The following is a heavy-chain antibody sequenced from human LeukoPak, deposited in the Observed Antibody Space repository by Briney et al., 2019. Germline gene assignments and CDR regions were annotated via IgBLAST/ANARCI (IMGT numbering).Heavy chain of an antibody. CDR2: IYYSGST. CDR3: ARAPSGWSDYWYFDL. D-gene: IGHD6-19*01. Sequence: PSETLSLTCTVSGGSISSYYWSRIRQPPGKGLEWIGYIYYSGSTNYNPSLKSRVTISVDTSKNQFSLKLSSVTAADTAVYYCARAPSGWSDYWYFDLWGRGTLVTVSS. J-gene: IGHJ2*01. V-gene: IGHV4-59*01. CDR1: GGSISSYY.